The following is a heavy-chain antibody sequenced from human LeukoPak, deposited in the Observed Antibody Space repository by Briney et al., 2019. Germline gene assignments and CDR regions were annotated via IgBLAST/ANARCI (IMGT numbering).Heavy chain of an antibody. V-gene: IGHV3-33*01. CDR1: GFTFSGYG. Sequence: GGSLRLSCEASGFTFSGYGMHWVRQAPGKGLEWVAVIWFDESIKYYADSVKGRFTISRDNSKNTLYLQMTSLRAEDSAVYYCAGLYSNSRPAAMGTLFDNWGQGTLVTVSS. CDR3: AGLYSNSRPAAMGTLFDN. D-gene: IGHD6-6*01. J-gene: IGHJ4*02. CDR2: IWFDESIK.